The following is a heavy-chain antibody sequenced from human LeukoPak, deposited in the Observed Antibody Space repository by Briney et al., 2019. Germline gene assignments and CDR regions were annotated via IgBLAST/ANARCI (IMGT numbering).Heavy chain of an antibody. Sequence: GESLKISCQGFGYSFTSYWISWVRQMPGKGLEWMGRIDPSDSYTNYSPSFQGHVTISADKSISTAYLQWSSLKASDTAMYYCAREGPIVVVPAAMGSSNWFDPWGQGTLVTVSS. CDR2: IDPSDSYT. J-gene: IGHJ5*02. V-gene: IGHV5-10-1*01. CDR1: GYSFTSYW. D-gene: IGHD2-2*01. CDR3: AREGPIVVVPAAMGSSNWFDP.